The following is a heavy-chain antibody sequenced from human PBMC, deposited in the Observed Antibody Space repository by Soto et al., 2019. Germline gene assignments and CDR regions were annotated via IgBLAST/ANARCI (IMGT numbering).Heavy chain of an antibody. J-gene: IGHJ4*02. Sequence: GGSLRLSCAASGFTVSTKYMSWVRQAPGKGLEWVSVIYSGGSTFYADSVRGRFTISGDNSKNTVNLQMNSLRAEDTAVYYCARDPWAADYWGQGTLVTVSS. V-gene: IGHV3-66*01. CDR2: IYSGGST. CDR1: GFTVSTKY. D-gene: IGHD3-16*01. CDR3: ARDPWAADY.